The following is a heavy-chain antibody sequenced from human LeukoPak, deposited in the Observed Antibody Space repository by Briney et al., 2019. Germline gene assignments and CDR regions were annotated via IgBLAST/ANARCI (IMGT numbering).Heavy chain of an antibody. CDR3: ARDMGRAWYGPPDY. Sequence: PGGSLRLSCAASGFIFSNYGMHWVRQAPGKRLEGVAVIWNDGSETFHADSVKGRFRIARDNSKNTLYLQMNSLRAEDTAVYFCARDMGRAWYGPPDYWGQGTLVTVSS. D-gene: IGHD6-13*01. CDR1: GFIFSNYG. CDR2: IWNDGSET. V-gene: IGHV3-33*01. J-gene: IGHJ4*02.